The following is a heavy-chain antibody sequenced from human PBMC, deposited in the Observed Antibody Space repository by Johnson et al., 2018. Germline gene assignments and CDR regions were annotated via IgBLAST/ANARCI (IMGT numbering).Heavy chain of an antibody. V-gene: IGHV3-30*03. CDR2: ISYDGSNQ. J-gene: IGHJ1*01. D-gene: IGHD6-13*01. CDR3: AIGRDSSSWWVAEYFQH. Sequence: QVQLVQSGGGVVQPGRSXRLSCAASGFTFSSKGMHWGRQAPGKGLEWGAIISYDGSNQYYADSVKGRFSTSRDNSKNTLYLQRNSLRAEDTAVYYCAIGRDSSSWWVAEYFQHWGQGTLVTVSS. CDR1: GFTFSSKG.